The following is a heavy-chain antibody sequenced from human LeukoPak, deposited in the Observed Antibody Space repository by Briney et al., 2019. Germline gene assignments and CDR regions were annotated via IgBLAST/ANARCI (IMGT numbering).Heavy chain of an antibody. CDR2: INSDGSST. CDR3: AALDHGHDY. CDR1: GFTFSSYW. V-gene: IGHV3-74*03. J-gene: IGHJ4*02. Sequence: GGSLRLSCAASGFTFSSYWMHWVRQAPGKGLVWVSRINSDGSSTKCADSVKGRFTISRDNAKNTLYLQMNSLRAEDTAVYYCAALDHGHDYWGQGTLVTVSS.